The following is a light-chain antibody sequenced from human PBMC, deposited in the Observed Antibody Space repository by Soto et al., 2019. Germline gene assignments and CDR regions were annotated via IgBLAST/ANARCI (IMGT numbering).Light chain of an antibody. CDR2: DVS. CDR1: SSDVGGYNY. J-gene: IGLJ2*01. Sequence: QSVLTQPASVSGSPGQSITISCTGTSSDVGGYNYVSWYQQHPGKAPKLMIYDVSNRTSGVSNRFSGSKSGNTASLTISGLQAEDGADYYCSSYTSSSTLVFGGGTKLTVL. CDR3: SSYTSSSTLV. V-gene: IGLV2-14*01.